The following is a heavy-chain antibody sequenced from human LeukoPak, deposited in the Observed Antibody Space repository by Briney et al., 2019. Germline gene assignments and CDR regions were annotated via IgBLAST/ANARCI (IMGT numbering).Heavy chain of an antibody. V-gene: IGHV5-51*01. D-gene: IGHD5-24*01. CDR3: ARGTDGHNQPNWFDP. CDR2: IYPGDSEI. CDR1: GYSFTSYW. Sequence: GESLKISCKGSGYSFTSYWIAWVRQMPGKGLEWMGIIYPGDSEIRYSPSFQGQATISADKSISTAYVQWSSLKASDTAMYYCARGTDGHNQPNWFDPWGQGTLVTVSS. J-gene: IGHJ5*02.